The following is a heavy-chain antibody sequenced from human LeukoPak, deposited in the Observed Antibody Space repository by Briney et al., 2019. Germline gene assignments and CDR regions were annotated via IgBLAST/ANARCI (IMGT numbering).Heavy chain of an antibody. CDR1: GFTVSSNY. CDR2: IKSKTDGGTT. Sequence: PGGSLRLSCAASGFTVSSNYMSWVRQAPGKGLEWVGRIKSKTDGGTTDYAAPVKGRFTISRDDSKNTLYLQMNSLKTEDTAVYYCTTGYYDFWSGYQWEYYYYMDVWGKGTTVTVSS. V-gene: IGHV3-15*01. D-gene: IGHD3-3*01. J-gene: IGHJ6*03. CDR3: TTGYYDFWSGYQWEYYYYMDV.